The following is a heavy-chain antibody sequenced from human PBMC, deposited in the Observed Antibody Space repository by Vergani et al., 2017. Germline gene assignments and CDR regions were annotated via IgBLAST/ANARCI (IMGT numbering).Heavy chain of an antibody. CDR3: AKDYYGFVTTPGSNYFDY. D-gene: IGHD3-16*01. Sequence: EVQLVESGGVVVQPGGSLRLSCAASGFTFDDYAIHWVRQAPGKGLEWVSLISWDGGSTYYADSVKGRFTISRDNSKNSLFQQTNSLRAKGTAVYYRAKDYYGFVTTPGSNYFDYWGQGTLVTVSS. CDR1: GFTFDDYA. CDR2: ISWDGGST. V-gene: IGHV3-43D*03. J-gene: IGHJ4*02.